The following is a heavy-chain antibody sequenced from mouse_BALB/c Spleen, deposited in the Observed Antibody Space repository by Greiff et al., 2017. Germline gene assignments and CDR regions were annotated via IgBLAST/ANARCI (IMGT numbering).Heavy chain of an antibody. CDR1: GDSITSGY. CDR2: ISYSGST. V-gene: IGHV3-8*02. Sequence: EVQLQQSGPSLVKPSQTLSLTCSVTGDSITSGYWNWIRKFPGNKLEYMGYISYSGSTYYNPSLKSRISITRDTSKNQYYLQLNSVTTEDTATYYCARGGTARATFWFAYWGQGTLVTVSA. D-gene: IGHD3-2*01. J-gene: IGHJ3*01. CDR3: ARGGTARATFWFAY.